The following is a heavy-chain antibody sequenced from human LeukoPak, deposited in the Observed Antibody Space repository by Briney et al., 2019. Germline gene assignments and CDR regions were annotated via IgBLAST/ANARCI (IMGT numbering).Heavy chain of an antibody. V-gene: IGHV3-49*04. CDR2: IRSKAFGETA. J-gene: IGHJ4*02. D-gene: IGHD7-27*01. Sequence: GGSLRLSCTVSGFTFGDYAINWVRQAPGKWLEWVGFIRSKAFGETAEYAASVKGRFTISRDDSKSIAYLQMNSLKTEDTAVYYCARDRGSSTLGDYWGQGTLVTVSS. CDR1: GFTFGDYA. CDR3: ARDRGSSTLGDY.